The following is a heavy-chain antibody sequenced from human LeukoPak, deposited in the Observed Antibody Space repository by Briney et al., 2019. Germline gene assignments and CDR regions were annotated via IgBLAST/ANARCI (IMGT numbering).Heavy chain of an antibody. D-gene: IGHD3-10*01. CDR3: ARGGIRELRGSFDY. Sequence: SETLSLTCTVSGGSISRYYWSWIRQPPGKGLEWIGYIYYSGSTNYNPSLKSRVTISIDTSKNQFSLKLSSVTAADTAVYYCARGGIRELRGSFDYWGQGTLVTVSS. CDR1: GGSISRYY. V-gene: IGHV4-59*01. J-gene: IGHJ4*02. CDR2: IYYSGST.